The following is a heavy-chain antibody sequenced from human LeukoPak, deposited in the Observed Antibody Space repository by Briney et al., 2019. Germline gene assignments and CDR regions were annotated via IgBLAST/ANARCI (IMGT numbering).Heavy chain of an antibody. D-gene: IGHD6-13*01. V-gene: IGHV4-34*01. CDR2: INHSGST. CDR1: GGSFSGYY. J-gene: IGHJ3*02. Sequence: KPSETLSLTCAVYGGSFSGYYWSWIRQPPGKGLEWIEEINHSGSTNYNPSLKSRVTISVDTSKNQFSLKLSSVTAADTAVYYCARHSRRSSWAFDIWGQGTMVTVSS. CDR3: ARHSRRSSWAFDI.